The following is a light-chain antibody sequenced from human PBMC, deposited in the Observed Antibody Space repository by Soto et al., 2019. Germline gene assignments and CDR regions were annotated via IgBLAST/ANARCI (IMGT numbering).Light chain of an antibody. CDR1: STDIGNFNY. J-gene: IGLJ2*01. CDR2: DVS. CDR3: GSYTSSSTHVL. V-gene: IGLV2-14*03. Sequence: QSALTQPASVSGSPGQSITISCTGTSTDIGNFNYVSWYQRHPGKAPKLMIYDVSNRPSGVSNRFSGSKSGNTASLTISGLQAEDEADYYCGSYTSSSTHVLFGGGTKVTVL.